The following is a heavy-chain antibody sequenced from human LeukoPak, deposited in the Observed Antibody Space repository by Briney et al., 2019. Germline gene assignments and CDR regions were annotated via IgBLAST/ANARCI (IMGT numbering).Heavy chain of an antibody. V-gene: IGHV1-8*01. CDR2: MNPNSGNT. J-gene: IGHJ3*02. D-gene: IGHD2-2*01. CDR1: GYTFTSYD. Sequence: ASVKVSCKASGYTFTSYDINWVRQATGQGLEWMGWMNPNSGNTGYAQKFQGRVTMTRNTSISTAYMELSSLRSEDTAVYYCARSKDIVVVPAASPWGAFDIWGQGTMVTVSS. CDR3: ARSKDIVVVPAASPWGAFDI.